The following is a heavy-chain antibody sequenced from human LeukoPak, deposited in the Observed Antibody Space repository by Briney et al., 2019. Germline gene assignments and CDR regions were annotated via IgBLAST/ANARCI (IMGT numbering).Heavy chain of an antibody. CDR1: GFTFSSYA. D-gene: IGHD3-16*01. V-gene: IGHV3-23*01. CDR2: FSGSGGRT. J-gene: IGHJ6*02. CDR3: AKHMGDSEYYGLDV. Sequence: GGSLRLSCASSGFTFSSYAMSWVRQAPGKGLEWVSSFSGSGGRTYYADSVQARFTISRDSSKNTLYLQMNSLRAEDTAVYYCAKHMGDSEYYGLDVWGQGTTVSVSS.